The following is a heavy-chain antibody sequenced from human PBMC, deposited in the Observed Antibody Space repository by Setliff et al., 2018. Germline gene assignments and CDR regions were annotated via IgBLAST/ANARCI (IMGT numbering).Heavy chain of an antibody. V-gene: IGHV1-69*06. CDR2: ITPIFETA. D-gene: IGHD1-1*01. CDR3: ARDSVTLGQLERRGGFRYYDMDV. CDR1: GGTLSGYA. Sequence: SVKVSCKASGGTLSGYAFSWVRQAPGQGLEWVGGITPIFETAHYAQKFQDRVTITADKSTSTVYMELNSQISEDTAVYLCARDSVTLGQLERRGGFRYYDMDVWGQGTTVTVSS. J-gene: IGHJ6*02.